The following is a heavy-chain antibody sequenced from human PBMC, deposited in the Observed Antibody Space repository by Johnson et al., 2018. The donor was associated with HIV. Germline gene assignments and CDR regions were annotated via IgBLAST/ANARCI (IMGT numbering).Heavy chain of an antibody. Sequence: QVQLVESGGGLVQPGGSLRLSCAASGFIVSDHHMHWVRQAPGKGLEWVAFLSYDGSNKYYADSVKGRFTISRDNSKNTLYLQMNSLRAEDTAVYYCARGEGGTYLPDAFDIWGQGTMVTVSS. CDR1: GFIVSDHH. CDR3: ARGEGGTYLPDAFDI. V-gene: IGHV3-30*03. J-gene: IGHJ3*02. D-gene: IGHD1-26*01. CDR2: LSYDGSNK.